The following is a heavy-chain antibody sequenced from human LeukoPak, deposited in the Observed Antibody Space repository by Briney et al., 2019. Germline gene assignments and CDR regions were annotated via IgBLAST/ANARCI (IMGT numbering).Heavy chain of an antibody. CDR3: ARSRGSSGYYGHAFDI. D-gene: IGHD3-22*01. CDR1: GFTFSSYE. J-gene: IGHJ3*02. Sequence: GGSLRLSCAASGFTFSSYEMNWVRQAPGKGLEWVSYISSSGSTIYYADSVKGRFTISRDNAKNSLYLQMNSLRAEDAAVYYCARSRGSSGYYGHAFDIWGQGTMVTVSS. V-gene: IGHV3-48*03. CDR2: ISSSGSTI.